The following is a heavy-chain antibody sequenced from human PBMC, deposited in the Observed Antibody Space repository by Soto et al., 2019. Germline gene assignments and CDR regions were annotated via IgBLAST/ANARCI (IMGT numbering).Heavy chain of an antibody. D-gene: IGHD1-26*01. Sequence: PGGSLRLSCAASGFTFSSYAMHWVRQAPGKGLEWVAVISYDGSNKYYADSVKGRFTISRDNSKNTLYLQMNSLGAEDTAVYYCAGASRELLKVYYGMDVWGQGTTVTVSS. J-gene: IGHJ6*02. V-gene: IGHV3-30-3*01. CDR1: GFTFSSYA. CDR2: ISYDGSNK. CDR3: AGASRELLKVYYGMDV.